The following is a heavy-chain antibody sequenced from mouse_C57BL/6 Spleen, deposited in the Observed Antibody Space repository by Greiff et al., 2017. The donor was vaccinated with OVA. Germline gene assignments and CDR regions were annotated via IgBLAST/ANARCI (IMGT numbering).Heavy chain of an antibody. D-gene: IGHD2-5*01. CDR3: ARVYYSNFDY. Sequence: EVQLQQSGPGLVKPSQSLSLTCSVTGYSITSGYYWNWIRQFPGNKLEWMGYISYDGSNNYNPSLKNRISITRDTSKNQFFLKLNSVTTEDTATYYCARVYYSNFDYWGQGTTLTVSS. J-gene: IGHJ2*01. CDR1: GYSITSGYY. V-gene: IGHV3-6*01. CDR2: ISYDGSN.